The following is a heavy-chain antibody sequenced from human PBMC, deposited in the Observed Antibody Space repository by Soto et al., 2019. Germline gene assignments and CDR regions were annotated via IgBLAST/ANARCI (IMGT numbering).Heavy chain of an antibody. CDR1: GYTFTSYG. Sequence: ASVKVFCKASGYTFTSYGISWVRQAPGQVLEWMGWISAYNVETDYAQKRQGRVTMTTDTSTSTAYMELRSLRSDDTAVYYCARELTVVVAANYYYYGMDVWGQGTTVTVSS. CDR2: ISAYNVET. J-gene: IGHJ6*02. V-gene: IGHV1-18*01. D-gene: IGHD2-15*01. CDR3: ARELTVVVAANYYYYGMDV.